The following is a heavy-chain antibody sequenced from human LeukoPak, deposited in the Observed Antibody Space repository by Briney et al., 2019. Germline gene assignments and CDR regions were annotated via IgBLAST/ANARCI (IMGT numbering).Heavy chain of an antibody. Sequence: SETLSLTFTVSGGSISSGDYYWSWIRQHPGKGLEWIGYIYYSGSTYYNPSLKSRVTISLDTSKNQFSLKLSSLTAADTAVYYCARVTIVVVTAKVYNWFDPWGQGTLVTVSS. CDR2: IYYSGST. CDR1: GGSISSGDYY. CDR3: ARVTIVVVTAKVYNWFDP. D-gene: IGHD2-21*02. V-gene: IGHV4-31*03. J-gene: IGHJ5*02.